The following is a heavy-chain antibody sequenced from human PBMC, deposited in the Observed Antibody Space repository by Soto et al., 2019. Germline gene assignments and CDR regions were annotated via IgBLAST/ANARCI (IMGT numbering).Heavy chain of an antibody. CDR3: ARVPGPYDFWSGYSPFDP. CDR2: ISAYNGNT. CDR1: GYTFTSYG. Sequence: ASVKVSCKASGYTFTSYGISCVRQAPGQGLEWMGWISAYNGNTNYAQKLQGRVTMTTDTSTSTAYMELRSLRSDDTAVYYCARVPGPYDFWSGYSPFDPWGQGTLVTVSS. V-gene: IGHV1-18*01. D-gene: IGHD3-3*01. J-gene: IGHJ5*02.